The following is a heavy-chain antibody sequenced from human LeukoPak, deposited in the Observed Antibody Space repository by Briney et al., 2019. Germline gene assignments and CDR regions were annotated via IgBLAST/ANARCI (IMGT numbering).Heavy chain of an antibody. V-gene: IGHV4-34*01. Sequence: SETLSLTXAVYGGSFSGYYWSWIGQPPGKGLEWIGEINHSGSTNYNPSLKSRVTISVDTSKNQFSLKLSSVTAADTAVYYCARVRHYYGSGSYYRFDYWGQGALVTVSS. D-gene: IGHD3-10*01. CDR1: GGSFSGYY. J-gene: IGHJ4*02. CDR3: ARVRHYYGSGSYYRFDY. CDR2: INHSGST.